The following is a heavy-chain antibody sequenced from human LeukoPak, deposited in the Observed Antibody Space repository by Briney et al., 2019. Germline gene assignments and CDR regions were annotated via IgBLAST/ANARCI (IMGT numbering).Heavy chain of an antibody. CDR2: IIPIFGTA. Sequence: GASVKVSCKASGGTFSSYAISWVRQAAGQGLEWMGGIIPIFGTANYAQKFQGRVTITADESTSTAYMELSSLRSEDTAVYYCAIPTTVARRYYYGMDVWGQGTTVTVSS. D-gene: IGHD4-23*01. CDR1: GGTFSSYA. CDR3: AIPTTVARRYYYGMDV. V-gene: IGHV1-69*13. J-gene: IGHJ6*02.